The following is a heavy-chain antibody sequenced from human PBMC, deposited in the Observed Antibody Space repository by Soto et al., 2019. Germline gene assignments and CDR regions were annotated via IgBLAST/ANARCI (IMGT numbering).Heavy chain of an antibody. CDR2: ISSSSSYI. D-gene: IGHD2-15*01. J-gene: IGHJ6*02. CDR3: ARVGILKLPTNNFPVHGDYYDYGMDV. Sequence: GGSLRLSCAASGFTFSSYNMNWVRQAPGKGLEWVSSISSSSSYIYYASSVKGRFTMTRDNAKNDLYQQMNCLRAEDAAVSYCARVGILKLPTNNFPVHGDYYDYGMDVWGQGTTVTVSS. CDR1: GFTFSSYN. V-gene: IGHV3-21*01.